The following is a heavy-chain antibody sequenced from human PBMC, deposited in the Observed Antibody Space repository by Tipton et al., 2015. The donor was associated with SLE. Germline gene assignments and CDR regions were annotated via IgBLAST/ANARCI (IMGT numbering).Heavy chain of an antibody. CDR3: AKVRTPIVATIGDY. V-gene: IGHV3-23*01. D-gene: IGHD5-12*01. J-gene: IGHJ4*02. CDR1: GFTFSSYY. Sequence: SLRLSCAASGFTFSSYYMGWVRQAPGKGLEWVSAISGSGGSTYYADSVKGRFTISRDNSKNTLYLQMNSLRAEDTAVYYCAKVRTPIVATIGDYWGQGTLVTVSS. CDR2: ISGSGGST.